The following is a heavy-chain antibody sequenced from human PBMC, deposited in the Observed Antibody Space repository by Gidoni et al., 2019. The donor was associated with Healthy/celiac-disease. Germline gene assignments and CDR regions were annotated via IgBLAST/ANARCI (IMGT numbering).Heavy chain of an antibody. CDR2: IITLFGTA. CDR1: GVTFSSYA. CDR3: ARDSGWFDP. D-gene: IGHD1-26*01. Sequence: PLVQSGAELTKPGSSVKVSCKAPGVTFSSYALSWVRQAPGQGLEWMGGIITLFGTANYAQKFQGRVTITADKSTSTANMELSSLRSEDTAVYYCARDSGWFDPWGQGTLVTVSS. V-gene: IGHV1-69*06. J-gene: IGHJ5*02.